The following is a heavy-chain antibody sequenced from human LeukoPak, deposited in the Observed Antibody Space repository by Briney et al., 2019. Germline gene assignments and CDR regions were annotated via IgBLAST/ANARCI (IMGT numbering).Heavy chain of an antibody. D-gene: IGHD4-17*01. CDR1: GFTFGDYA. Sequence: GRSLRLSCVASGFTFGDYAMHWVRQVPGKGLEWVSGISWNSGSTGYADSVKGRFTISRDNAKNSLYLQMNSLRAEDTALYYCAKDMTTVTTSGSDYWGQGTLVTVSS. CDR3: AKDMTTVTTSGSDY. J-gene: IGHJ4*02. V-gene: IGHV3-9*01. CDR2: ISWNSGST.